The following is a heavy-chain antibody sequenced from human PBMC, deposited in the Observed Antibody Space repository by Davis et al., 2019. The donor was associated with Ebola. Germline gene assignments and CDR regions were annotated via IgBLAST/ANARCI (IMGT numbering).Heavy chain of an antibody. CDR2: ISSSSSTI. D-gene: IGHD3-22*01. J-gene: IGHJ6*02. V-gene: IGHV3-48*02. Sequence: GGFLRLSCETSGFIFRNYVMSWVRQAPGKGLEWVSSISSSSSTIYYADSVKGRFTISRDNAKNSLYLQMNSLRDEDTAVYYCARDGAYYYDSSGYEYYYYYYGMDVWGQGTTVTVSS. CDR1: GFIFRNYV. CDR3: ARDGAYYYDSSGYEYYYYYYGMDV.